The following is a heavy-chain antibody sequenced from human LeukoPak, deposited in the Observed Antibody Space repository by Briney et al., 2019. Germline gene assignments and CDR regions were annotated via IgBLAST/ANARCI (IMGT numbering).Heavy chain of an antibody. CDR1: GFTFSDYY. D-gene: IGHD3-9*01. J-gene: IGHJ6*03. CDR2: ISSSGSTI. CDR3: ARVGYDILTGYYAYYYYYMDV. V-gene: IGHV3-11*04. Sequence: GGSLRLSCAASGFTFSDYYMSWIRQAPGKGLEWVSYISSSGSTIYYADSVKGRFTISRDNAKNSLYLQMNSLRAEDTAVYYCARVGYDILTGYYAYYYYYMDVWGKGTTVTISS.